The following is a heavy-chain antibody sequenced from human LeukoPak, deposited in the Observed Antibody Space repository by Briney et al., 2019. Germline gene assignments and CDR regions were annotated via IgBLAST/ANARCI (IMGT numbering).Heavy chain of an antibody. V-gene: IGHV4-59*08. CDR2: IYYSGST. D-gene: IGHD3-22*01. CDR3: AKTEAYYYDSSGYYFDY. Sequence: SETLSLTCTVSDGSISSYYWSWIRQPPGKGLEWIGYIYYSGSTNYNPSLKSRVTISVDTSKNQFSLKLSSVTAADTAVYYCAKTEAYYYDSSGYYFDYWGQGTLVTVSS. CDR1: DGSISSYY. J-gene: IGHJ4*02.